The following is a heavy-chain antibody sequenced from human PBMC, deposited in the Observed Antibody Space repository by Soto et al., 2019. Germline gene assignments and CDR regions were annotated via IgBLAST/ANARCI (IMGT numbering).Heavy chain of an antibody. Sequence: GGSLRLSCATSGFTFSSYLMWWVRQAPVKGLEWVSSISSSGSYTSYAASVKGRFTISRDNAKKSLDLQMDSLRAEDTAVYYCARGSHNSGWASPWGQGTLVTVSS. V-gene: IGHV3-21*01. CDR1: GFTFSSYL. J-gene: IGHJ5*02. CDR3: ARGSHNSGWASP. CDR2: ISSSGSYT. D-gene: IGHD5-12*01.